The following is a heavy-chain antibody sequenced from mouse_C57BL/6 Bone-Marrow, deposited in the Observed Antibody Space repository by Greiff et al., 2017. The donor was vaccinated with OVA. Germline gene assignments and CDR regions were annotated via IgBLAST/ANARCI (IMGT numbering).Heavy chain of an antibody. V-gene: IGHV1-75*01. CDR3: AREKIYYYGSSLAWFAY. J-gene: IGHJ3*01. Sequence: VKLVESGPELVKPGASVKISCKASGYTFTDYYINWVKQRPGQGLEWIGWIFPGSGSTYYNEKFKGKATLTVDKSSSTAYMLLSSLTSEDSAVYFCAREKIYYYGSSLAWFAYWGQGTLVTVSA. D-gene: IGHD1-1*01. CDR1: GYTFTDYY. CDR2: IFPGSGST.